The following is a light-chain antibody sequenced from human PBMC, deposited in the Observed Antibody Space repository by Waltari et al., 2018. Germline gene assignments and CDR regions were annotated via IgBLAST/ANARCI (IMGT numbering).Light chain of an antibody. V-gene: IGLV2-23*02. CDR3: CSYAGSNTYV. CDR1: TSDVGTYTP. J-gene: IGLJ1*01. Sequence: QSALTQPASVSGSPGQSITISCTGTTSDVGTYTPVSWYQQHPGKAPNLIISEVSKRPSGISNRFSASKSGNTASLTISGLQAEDEADYYCCSYAGSNTYVFGTGTKVTVL. CDR2: EVS.